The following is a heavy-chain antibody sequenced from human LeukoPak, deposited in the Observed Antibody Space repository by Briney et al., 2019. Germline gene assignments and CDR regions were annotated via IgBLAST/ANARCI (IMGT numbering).Heavy chain of an antibody. V-gene: IGHV3-30*02. Sequence: GGSLRLSCAASGFTFSYYGMHWVRQAPGKGLEWVAFIRNDGSNKYYADSVKGRFTISRDNAKNSLYLQMNSLRAEDTAVYYCARDQGDYWGQGTLVTVSS. CDR1: GFTFSYYG. CDR3: ARDQGDY. J-gene: IGHJ4*02. CDR2: IRNDGSNK.